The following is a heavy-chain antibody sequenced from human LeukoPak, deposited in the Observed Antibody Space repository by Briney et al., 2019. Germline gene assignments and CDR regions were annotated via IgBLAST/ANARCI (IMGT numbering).Heavy chain of an antibody. D-gene: IGHD6-13*01. J-gene: IGHJ4*02. CDR3: ARVLGYSSSTVGY. CDR2: IRYDGSNR. CDR1: GFTFSSYG. Sequence: PGGSLRLSCAASGFTFSSYGMHWVRQAPGKGLEGVAFIRYDGSNRYYADSVKGRFTISRDNSKNTLYLQMNSLRAEDTAVYYCARVLGYSSSTVGYWGQGTLVTVSS. V-gene: IGHV3-30*02.